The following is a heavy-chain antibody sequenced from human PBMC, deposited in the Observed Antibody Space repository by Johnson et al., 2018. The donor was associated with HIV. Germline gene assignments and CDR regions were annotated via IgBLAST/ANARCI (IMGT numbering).Heavy chain of an antibody. CDR3: ARDSEWELGQEGAFDI. CDR1: GFTFSSYA. V-gene: IGHV3-30*04. Sequence: QLMESGGGLVKPGGSLRLSCAASGFTFSSYAMHWVRQAPGKGLEWVAVISYDGSNKYYADSVKGRFTISRDNSKNTLYLQMNSLRAEDTAVYYCARDSEWELGQEGAFDIWGQGTMVTVSS. D-gene: IGHD1-26*01. CDR2: ISYDGSNK. J-gene: IGHJ3*02.